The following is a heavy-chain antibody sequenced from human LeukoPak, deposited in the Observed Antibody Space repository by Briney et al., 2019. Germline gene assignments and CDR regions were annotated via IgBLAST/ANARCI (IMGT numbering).Heavy chain of an antibody. CDR1: GFTFSTYW. CDR2: INQDGSQK. Sequence: PGGSLRLSCAASGFTFSTYWMSWVRQAPGKGLEWVANINQDGSQKYYVDSVKGRFTISRDNAKNSLYLQMNSLRAEDTAVYYCVRTDSSGSRANWGQGTLATVSS. J-gene: IGHJ4*02. CDR3: VRTDSSGSRAN. V-gene: IGHV3-7*01. D-gene: IGHD3-22*01.